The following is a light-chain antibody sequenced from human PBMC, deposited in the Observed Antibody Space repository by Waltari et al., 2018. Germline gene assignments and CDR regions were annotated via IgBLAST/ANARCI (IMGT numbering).Light chain of an antibody. V-gene: IGKV3-15*01. J-gene: IGKJ1*01. CDR1: QNVNSN. CDR3: QQHNDWPPWT. Sequence: EIIMTQSPATLSLSPGERANLSCRASQNVNSNLAWYQQKPGQAPRLLIYGASIMATGIPARFSGSGSGTQFTLTINSLQSEDSAVYFCQQHNDWPPWTFGQGTKVELK. CDR2: GAS.